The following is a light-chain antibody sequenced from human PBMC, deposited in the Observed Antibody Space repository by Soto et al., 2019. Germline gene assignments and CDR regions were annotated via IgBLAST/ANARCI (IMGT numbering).Light chain of an antibody. CDR2: GAS. J-gene: IGKJ1*01. Sequence: EIVFTQSPGTLSLSPGERATLSCRASQSVSSSYLAWYQQKPGQAPRLLISGASTGATGIPPRFRGSGSGTEFTLTVDTLQSEDIAVYYWQQYGSSGTFGQGTKV. CDR3: QQYGSSGT. V-gene: IGKV3-20*01. CDR1: QSVSSSY.